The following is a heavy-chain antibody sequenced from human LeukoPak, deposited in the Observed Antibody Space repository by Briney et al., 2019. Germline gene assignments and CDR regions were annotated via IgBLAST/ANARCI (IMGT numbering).Heavy chain of an antibody. CDR2: INPSRNT. V-gene: IGHV4-34*01. D-gene: IGHD3-3*01. CDR1: GWSFSGYY. CDR3: ARRYDFWSGYPPPLDY. J-gene: IGHJ4*02. Sequence: SETLSLTCAVFGWSFSGYYWNWIRQPPGKGLEWIGQINPSRNTNYNPSLKSRCTISVDTPKKQFSLKLSSVTAADTAVYYCARRYDFWSGYPPPLDYWGQGTLVTVSS.